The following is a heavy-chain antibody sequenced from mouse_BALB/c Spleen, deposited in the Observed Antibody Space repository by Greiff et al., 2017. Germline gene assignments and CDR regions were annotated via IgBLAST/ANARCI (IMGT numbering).Heavy chain of an antibody. CDR3: ARKGYYGYDGYAMDY. D-gene: IGHD2-2*01. Sequence: EVQLQQSGAELVKPGASVKLSCTASGFNIKDTYMHWVKQRPEQGLEWIGRIDPANGNTKYDPKFQGKATIAADTSSNTAYLQLSSLTSEDTAVYYCARKGYYGYDGYAMDYWGQGTSVTVSS. CDR2: IDPANGNT. CDR1: GFNIKDTY. J-gene: IGHJ4*01. V-gene: IGHV14-3*02.